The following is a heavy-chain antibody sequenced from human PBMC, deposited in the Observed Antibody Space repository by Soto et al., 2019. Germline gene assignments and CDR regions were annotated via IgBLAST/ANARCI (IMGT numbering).Heavy chain of an antibody. CDR1: GFTFSSYA. CDR3: ARRVVGAIRASLDAFDI. D-gene: IGHD2-15*01. J-gene: IGHJ3*02. V-gene: IGHV3-23*01. Sequence: GGSLRLSCAASGFTFSSYAMNWVRQAPGKGLEWVSGISGSGGSTSYADSVKGRFTISKDNSKNTLYLQMNSLRAEDTAVYYCARRVVGAIRASLDAFDIWGQGTMVTVSS. CDR2: ISGSGGST.